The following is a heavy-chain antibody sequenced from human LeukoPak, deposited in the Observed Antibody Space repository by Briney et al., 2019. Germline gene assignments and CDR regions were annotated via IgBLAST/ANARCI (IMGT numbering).Heavy chain of an antibody. J-gene: IGHJ4*02. Sequence: SLRLSCAASGFMFDDYAMHWVRQAPGKGLEWVSGISWNSGRRGYADSVKGRFTISRDNAKNSLYLQMNSLRAEDTALYYCAKWTSYYYDGSGYFDYWGQGTLVTASS. CDR1: GFMFDDYA. CDR3: AKWTSYYYDGSGYFDY. CDR2: ISWNSGRR. D-gene: IGHD3-22*01. V-gene: IGHV3-9*01.